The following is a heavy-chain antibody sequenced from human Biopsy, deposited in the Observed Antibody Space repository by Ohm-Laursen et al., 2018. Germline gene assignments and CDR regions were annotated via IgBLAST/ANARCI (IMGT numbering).Heavy chain of an antibody. J-gene: IGHJ4*02. V-gene: IGHV3-73*01. Sequence: SLSLSRIASGFNHSPFALYWVRQASGRGLEWVGRIKKKSNNDATAYAESMKGRFSTFRDDSKSTSFLQMNSLKIEDTAVYFCTRSAGYGYDYWGQGILVTVSS. CDR2: IKKKSNNDAT. CDR3: TRSAGYGYDY. D-gene: IGHD5-12*01. CDR1: GFNHSPFA.